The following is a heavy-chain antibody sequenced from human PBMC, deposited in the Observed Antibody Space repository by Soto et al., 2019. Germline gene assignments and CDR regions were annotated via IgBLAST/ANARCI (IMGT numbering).Heavy chain of an antibody. CDR1: GYTFTSYA. CDR3: ARVTAAAGTGRFDT. D-gene: IGHD6-13*01. Sequence: ASVKVSCKASGYTFTSYAMHWVRQAPGQRLEWMGWINAGNGNTKYSQKFQGRVTITRDTFASTAYMELSSLRSEDTAVYYCARVTAAAGTGRFDTWGHGTLVTVSS. V-gene: IGHV1-3*01. J-gene: IGHJ5*01. CDR2: INAGNGNT.